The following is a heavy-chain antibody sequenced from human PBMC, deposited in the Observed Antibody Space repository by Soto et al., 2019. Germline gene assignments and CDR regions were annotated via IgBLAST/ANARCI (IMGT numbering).Heavy chain of an antibody. CDR2: INGDGTYT. CDR1: GFTFSNYW. CDR3: ARAFYHMIPTAY. D-gene: IGHD3-22*01. Sequence: EVLLVESGGGLVQPGGSLRLSCAASGFTFSNYWMYWVRQAPGKGLVWLSRINGDGTYTSYADSVKGRFTISRDNAKNTLYLQMHSLRAEDTALYYCARAFYHMIPTAYWGQGTLVTVSS. J-gene: IGHJ4*02. V-gene: IGHV3-74*01.